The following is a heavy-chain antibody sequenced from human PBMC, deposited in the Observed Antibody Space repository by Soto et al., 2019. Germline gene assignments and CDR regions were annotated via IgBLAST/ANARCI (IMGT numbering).Heavy chain of an antibody. V-gene: IGHV1-18*04. J-gene: IGHJ5*02. CDR2: ISAYNGNT. D-gene: IGHD2-2*01. CDR1: GYTFTSYG. Sequence: SVNVSFKASGYTFTSYGISWVRQAPGQGLEWMGWISAYNGNTNYAQKLQGRVTMTTDTSTSTAYMELRGLRSDDTAVYYCARVTDIVVVPAAWFDPWGQGTLVTFSS. CDR3: ARVTDIVVVPAAWFDP.